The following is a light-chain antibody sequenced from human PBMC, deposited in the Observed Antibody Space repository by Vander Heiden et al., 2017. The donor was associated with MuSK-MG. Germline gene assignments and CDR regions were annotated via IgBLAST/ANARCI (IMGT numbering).Light chain of an antibody. Sequence: DLPLTQPPPPLSASVGERVTISCRASQSISSYINWYQKKRGKAPELLIYAASRLQSGVPSRCGSSGSGTDCTLTISRLQPEDVATYCCQREGTGGTFGQGTKLEIK. J-gene: IGKJ1*01. CDR3: QREGTGGT. CDR1: QSISSY. CDR2: AAS. V-gene: IGKV1-39*01.